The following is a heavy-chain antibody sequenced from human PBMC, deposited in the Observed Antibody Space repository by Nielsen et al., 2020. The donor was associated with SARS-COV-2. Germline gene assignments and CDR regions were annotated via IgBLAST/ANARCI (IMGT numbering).Heavy chain of an antibody. Sequence: LRFSCAVSGGSISSGGYSWSWIRQPPGKGLEWIGYIYHSGRTYYNPSLKSRVTISVDRSKNQFSLKLSSVTAADTAVYYCARGGRITFGGADDAFDIWGQGTMVTVSS. CDR1: GGSISSGGYS. CDR3: ARGGRITFGGADDAFDI. D-gene: IGHD3-16*01. J-gene: IGHJ3*02. CDR2: IYHSGRT. V-gene: IGHV4-30-2*01.